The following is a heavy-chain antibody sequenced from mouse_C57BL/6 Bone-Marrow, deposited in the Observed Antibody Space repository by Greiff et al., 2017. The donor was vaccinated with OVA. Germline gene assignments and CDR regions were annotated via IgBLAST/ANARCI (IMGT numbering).Heavy chain of an antibody. CDR1: GYTFTDYE. Sequence: LVESGAELVRPGASVTLSCKASGYTFTDYEMHWVKQTPVHGLEWIGAIDPETGGTAYNQKFKGKAILTADKSSSTAYMELRSLTSEDSAVYYCTRRSIYDGYYVWFAYWGQGTLVTVSA. D-gene: IGHD2-3*01. CDR3: TRRSIYDGYYVWFAY. V-gene: IGHV1-15*01. J-gene: IGHJ3*01. CDR2: IDPETGGT.